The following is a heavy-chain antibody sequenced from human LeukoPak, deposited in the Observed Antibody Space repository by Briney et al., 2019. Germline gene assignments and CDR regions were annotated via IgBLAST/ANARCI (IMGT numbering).Heavy chain of an antibody. CDR3: TTDNRTLLYYYGSGSSYYFDY. Sequence: PGGSLRLSCAAPGFTFSNAWMSWVRQAPGKGLEWVGRIKGKTDGGATDYAAPVKGRFTISRDDSKNTLYLQMNSLKTEDTAVYYCTTDNRTLLYYYGSGSSYYFDYWGQGTLVTVSS. V-gene: IGHV3-15*01. CDR1: GFTFSNAW. J-gene: IGHJ4*02. CDR2: IKGKTDGGAT. D-gene: IGHD3-10*01.